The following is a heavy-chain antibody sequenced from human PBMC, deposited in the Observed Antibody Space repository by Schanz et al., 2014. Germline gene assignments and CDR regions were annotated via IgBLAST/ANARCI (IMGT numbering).Heavy chain of an antibody. Sequence: EADLVESGGGLIQRGESLRLSCSASGFSFSSYSMNWVRQAPGKGLEWLSYIDGKSTTVYYADSVKGRFTISRDNAKNTLYLQMNRLRAEDTAVYYCARDGDRFYHNYYMDVWGKGTTVTVSS. CDR1: GFSFSSYS. V-gene: IGHV3-48*04. CDR3: ARDGDRFYHNYYMDV. J-gene: IGHJ6*03. D-gene: IGHD4-17*01. CDR2: IDGKSTTV.